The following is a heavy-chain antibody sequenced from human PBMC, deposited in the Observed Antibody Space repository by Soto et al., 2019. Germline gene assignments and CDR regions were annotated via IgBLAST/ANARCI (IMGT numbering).Heavy chain of an antibody. CDR1: GYTFTSYG. J-gene: IGHJ3*02. V-gene: IGHV1-18*04. D-gene: IGHD3-22*01. CDR2: ISAYNGNT. CDR3: ARVRYYYDRSFPKAGDAVDI. Sequence: ASVQVSCKASGYTFTSYGISWVRQAPGQGLEWMGWISAYNGNTNYAQKLQGRVTMTTVTSTSTAYMELRSLRSDDTAVYYCARVRYYYDRSFPKAGDAVDIWGQGTMVTVSS.